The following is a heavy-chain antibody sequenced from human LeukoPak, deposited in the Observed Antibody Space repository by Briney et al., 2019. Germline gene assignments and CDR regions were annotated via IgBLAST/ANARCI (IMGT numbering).Heavy chain of an antibody. J-gene: IGHJ4*02. Sequence: PSETLSLTCAVYGGSFSGYYWSWIRQPPGKGLEWIGEINHSGSTNYNPSLKSRVTISKDTSKSQFSLKLRSVTAADTAVYFCARSIMTTVTTFGYWGQGTLVTVSS. CDR1: GGSFSGYY. CDR2: INHSGST. V-gene: IGHV4-34*01. D-gene: IGHD4-17*01. CDR3: ARSIMTTVTTFGY.